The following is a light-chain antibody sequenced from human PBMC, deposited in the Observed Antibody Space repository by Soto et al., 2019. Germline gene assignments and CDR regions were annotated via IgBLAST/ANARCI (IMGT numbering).Light chain of an antibody. Sequence: DIHMTLSPSTLSASVGDRVTITCRASQSISIWLAWYQQKPGKAPKLLMYKASILQSGVPSRFSGSGSGTEFTLTISSLQPDDFATYYCQQYDTYTGAFGQGTKVEIK. V-gene: IGKV1-5*03. CDR2: KAS. CDR1: QSISIW. CDR3: QQYDTYTGA. J-gene: IGKJ1*01.